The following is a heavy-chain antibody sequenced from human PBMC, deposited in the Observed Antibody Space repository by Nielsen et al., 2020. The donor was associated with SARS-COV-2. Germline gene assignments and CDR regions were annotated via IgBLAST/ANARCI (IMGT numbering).Heavy chain of an antibody. CDR3: GRAATGTFDYYYMDV. CDR2: ISGSGDTT. D-gene: IGHD6-13*01. CDR1: GYRFSGYA. V-gene: IGHV3-23*01. J-gene: IGHJ6*03. Sequence: GGSLRLSCVASGYRFSGYAMSWVRQAPGKGLEWVSDISGSGDTTNYADSVKGRFTISRDSSKNTVYLQMNSLRTEDTAVYYCGRAATGTFDYYYMDVWAKGTTVTVSS.